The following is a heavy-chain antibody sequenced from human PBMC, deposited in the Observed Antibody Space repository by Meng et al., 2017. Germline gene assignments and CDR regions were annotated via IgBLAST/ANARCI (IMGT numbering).Heavy chain of an antibody. CDR1: GGSFSGYY. Sequence: SETLSLTCAVYGGSFSGYYWSWIRQPPGKGLEWIGEINHSGSTNYNPSLRSRVTISIDTSKNQFSLEMRSVTAADTAIYFCATEGTRARFDSWGQGTLVTVSS. D-gene: IGHD3-10*01. V-gene: IGHV4-34*01. CDR2: INHSGST. CDR3: ATEGTRARFDS. J-gene: IGHJ5*01.